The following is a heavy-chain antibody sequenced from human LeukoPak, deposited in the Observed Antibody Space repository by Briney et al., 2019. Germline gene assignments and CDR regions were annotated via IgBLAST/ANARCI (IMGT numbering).Heavy chain of an antibody. CDR3: ARDNSVRVEAWWFNP. V-gene: IGHV1-8*01. CDR2: MNPNSGNT. J-gene: IGHJ5*02. CDR1: GYTFTSYD. Sequence: GASVKVSCKASGYTFTSYDINWVRQATGQGLEWMGWMNPNSGNTGYAQKFQGRVTLTRDMSTSTDYLELSSLRSEDTAVYYCARDNSVRVEAWWFNPWGQGTLVTVSS. D-gene: IGHD3-10*01.